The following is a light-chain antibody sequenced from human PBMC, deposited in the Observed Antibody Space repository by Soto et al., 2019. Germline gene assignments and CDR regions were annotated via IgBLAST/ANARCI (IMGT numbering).Light chain of an antibody. J-gene: IGLJ1*01. CDR3: ATWDDSLDVHV. V-gene: IGLV1-44*01. Sequence: QSVLTQPPSASGTPGQTITISCSGGSSNIGINTVNWYEHLPGTAPRLLIYGNNQRPSGVPDRFSGSKSGTSASLAISGLQSEDEGHYYCATWDDSLDVHVFGTGTTLTVL. CDR1: SSNIGINT. CDR2: GNN.